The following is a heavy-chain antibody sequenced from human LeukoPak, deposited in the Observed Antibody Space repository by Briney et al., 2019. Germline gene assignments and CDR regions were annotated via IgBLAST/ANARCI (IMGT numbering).Heavy chain of an antibody. V-gene: IGHV3-23*01. Sequence: GGSLRLSCVGSDFTFANYAMTWVRLTPGKGLEWVSSIKGSGTYAMYADSVSGRFTTSRDNSRNTIFLQMTSLRAEDTAIYYCGQDPNGDYIGAFEFWGLGTLVSVSS. CDR2: IKGSGTYA. D-gene: IGHD4-17*01. J-gene: IGHJ3*01. CDR3: GQDPNGDYIGAFEF. CDR1: DFTFANYA.